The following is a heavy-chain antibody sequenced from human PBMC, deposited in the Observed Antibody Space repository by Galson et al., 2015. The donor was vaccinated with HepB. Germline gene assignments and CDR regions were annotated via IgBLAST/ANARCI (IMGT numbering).Heavy chain of an antibody. CDR2: ISSSSATI. D-gene: IGHD7-27*01. Sequence: SLRLSCAASTFIFSTYSMNWVRQAPGKGLEWISYISSSSATIYYADSVKGRFTISRDNSKNTLYLQMNTLRAEDTAVYYCARDLTGYFDYWGQGTLVTVSS. CDR3: ARDLTGYFDY. J-gene: IGHJ4*02. CDR1: TFIFSTYS. V-gene: IGHV3-48*01.